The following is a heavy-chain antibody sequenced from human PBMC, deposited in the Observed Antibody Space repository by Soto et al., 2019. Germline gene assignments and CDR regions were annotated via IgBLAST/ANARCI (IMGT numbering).Heavy chain of an antibody. J-gene: IGHJ3*02. CDR2: IYYSGST. CDR1: GGSISSYY. D-gene: IGHD3-22*01. V-gene: IGHV4-59*01. CDR3: ARDLTPRVYFDSSHGLEFDI. Sequence: VQLQESGPGLVKPSETLSLTCTVSGGSISSYYWSWIRQPPGKGLEWIGYIYYSGSTNYNPSLKSRLTLSVDTSKNHFSLKLSSVTASDTAVYYCARDLTPRVYFDSSHGLEFDIWGQGTMVTVSS.